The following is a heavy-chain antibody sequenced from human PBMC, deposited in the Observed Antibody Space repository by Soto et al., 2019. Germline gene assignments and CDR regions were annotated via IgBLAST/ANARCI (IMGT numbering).Heavy chain of an antibody. J-gene: IGHJ5*02. CDR1: GYTFTSYG. D-gene: IGHD3-10*01. CDR2: ISGYNGNT. CDR3: ATDPGPRPARFDP. V-gene: IGHV1-18*01. Sequence: QIQLVQSGAEVKKPGASVKVSCKDSGYTFTSYGISWVRQAPRQGLEWMGWISGYNGNTNYAQKLQGRVTMTTDTSTSTSYMELRSLRSDDTAVYYCATDPGPRPARFDPWGQGTLVTVSS.